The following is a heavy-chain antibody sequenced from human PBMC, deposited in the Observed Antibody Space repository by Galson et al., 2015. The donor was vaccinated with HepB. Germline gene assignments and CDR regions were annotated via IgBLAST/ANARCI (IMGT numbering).Heavy chain of an antibody. CDR3: AKSRTSSWSHDALDV. V-gene: IGHV3-23*01. D-gene: IGHD6-13*01. CDR1: GFTFSTCA. J-gene: IGHJ3*01. CDR2: FSGTGGGT. Sequence: SLRLSCAASGFTFSTCAMTWVRQAPGKGLGWVSVFSGTGGGTNYADAVKGRFTISRDNSKNTLYLQMNSLRAEDTAVYYCAKSRTSSWSHDALDVWGQGTMVTV.